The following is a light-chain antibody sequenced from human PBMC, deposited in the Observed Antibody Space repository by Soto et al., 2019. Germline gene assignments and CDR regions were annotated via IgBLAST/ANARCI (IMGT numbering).Light chain of an antibody. CDR2: DVS. V-gene: IGLV2-14*03. CDR3: NSYTSSSTLV. CDR1: SSDVGSYNY. J-gene: IGLJ1*01. Sequence: QSALTQPAAVSGSPGQSLTISCTGTSSDVGSYNYVSWYQQHPGKAPKLMIYDVSNRPSGVSNLFSGSKSGNTASLTISGLQAEDEADYYCNSYTSSSTLVFGTGTKLTAL.